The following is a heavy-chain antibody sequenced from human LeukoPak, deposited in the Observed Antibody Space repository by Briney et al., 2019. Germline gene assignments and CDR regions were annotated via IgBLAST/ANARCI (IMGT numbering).Heavy chain of an antibody. D-gene: IGHD2-21*01. CDR1: ELTFSSYW. V-gene: IGHV3-7*03. Sequence: QPGGSLRLSCAASELTFSSYWMSWVRQSPGKGLEWVANIKQDGSEKNYVDSVKGRFTISRGNAKKSLFLQMNSLRVEDTAVYYCATGLWTCGHWGQGTLVTVSS. CDR3: ATGLWTCGH. CDR2: IKQDGSEK. J-gene: IGHJ4*02.